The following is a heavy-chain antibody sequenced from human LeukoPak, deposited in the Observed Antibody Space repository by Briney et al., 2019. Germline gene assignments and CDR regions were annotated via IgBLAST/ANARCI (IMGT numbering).Heavy chain of an antibody. CDR1: GGSICSYY. D-gene: IGHD2-2*01. CDR3: ASLVVVPAASDDAFDI. CDR2: IYYSGST. Sequence: SETLSLTCTVCGGSICSYYWSWIRQPPGKGLQWIGYIYYSGSTNYNPSLKSRVTISVDTSKNQFSLKLSSVTAADTAVYYCASLVVVPAASDDAFDIWGQGTMVTVSS. V-gene: IGHV4-59*01. J-gene: IGHJ3*02.